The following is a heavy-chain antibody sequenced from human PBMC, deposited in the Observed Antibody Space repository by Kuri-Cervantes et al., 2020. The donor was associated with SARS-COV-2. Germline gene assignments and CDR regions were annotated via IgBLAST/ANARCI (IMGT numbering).Heavy chain of an antibody. J-gene: IGHJ3*02. Sequence: ESLKISCAVSGYSISSGYYWGWIRQPPGKGLEWIGSIYHSGSTYYNPSLKSRITISVDTSKNQFSLKRSSVTAADTAVYYCATAAVAGWASDIWGQGTMVTVSS. CDR1: GYSISSGYY. D-gene: IGHD6-19*01. CDR2: IYHSGST. CDR3: ATAAVAGWASDI. V-gene: IGHV4-38-2*01.